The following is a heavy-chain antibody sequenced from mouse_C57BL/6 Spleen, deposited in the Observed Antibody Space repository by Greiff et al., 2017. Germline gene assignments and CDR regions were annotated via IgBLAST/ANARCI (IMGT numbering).Heavy chain of an antibody. CDR2: IYPGDGDT. V-gene: IGHV1-82*01. Sequence: QVQLKQSGPELVKPGASVKISCKASGYAFSSSWMNWVKQRPGTGLEWIGRIYPGDGDTNYNGKFKGKATLTADKSSSTAYMQLSSLTSEDSAVYFCARSEGYDPSYAMDYWGQGTSVTVAS. D-gene: IGHD2-3*01. CDR3: ARSEGYDPSYAMDY. J-gene: IGHJ4*01. CDR1: GYAFSSSW.